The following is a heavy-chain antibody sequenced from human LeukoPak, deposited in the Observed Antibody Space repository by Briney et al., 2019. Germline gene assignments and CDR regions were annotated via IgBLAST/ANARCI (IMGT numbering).Heavy chain of an antibody. J-gene: IGHJ4*02. V-gene: IGHV3-30*02. Sequence: GGPLRLSCAASGLSSINYGMHWVRQAPDRGLEWVAFIRHDGIQKYYADSVKGRFTISRDDSENTVYLQMHSLKPDDTAAYFCAKASGRSAYGLDYWGQGTLVTV. D-gene: IGHD3-16*01. CDR2: IRHDGIQK. CDR3: AKASGRSAYGLDY. CDR1: GLSSINYG.